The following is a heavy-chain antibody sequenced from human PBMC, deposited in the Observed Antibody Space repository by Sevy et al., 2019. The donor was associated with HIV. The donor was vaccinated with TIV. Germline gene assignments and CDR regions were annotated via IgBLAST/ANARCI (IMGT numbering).Heavy chain of an antibody. V-gene: IGHV3-9*03. CDR1: GFTFDDYA. Sequence: GGSLRLSCVASGFTFDDYAMHWVRQAPGKGLEWVSGISWNSGAIGYADSVKGRFTISRDNAKNSLYLQMNRLRVEDMALYYCSKAYGSGLLYGMDVWGQGTTVTVSS. D-gene: IGHD3-10*01. CDR3: SKAYGSGLLYGMDV. CDR2: ISWNSGAI. J-gene: IGHJ6*02.